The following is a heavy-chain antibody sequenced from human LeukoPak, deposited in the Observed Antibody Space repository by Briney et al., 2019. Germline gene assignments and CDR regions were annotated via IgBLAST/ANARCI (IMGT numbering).Heavy chain of an antibody. V-gene: IGHV4-59*01. Sequence: NPSETLSLTCTVSGGSIGSYWWGWIRQTPGKGLEWIANLRNGESYSNPSLNGRVTISADRSKNQISLKLISVTAADTAIYYCARYAMVAGPNWLNTWGQGALVTVSS. CDR3: ARYAMVAGPNWLNT. CDR1: GGSIGSYW. CDR2: LRNGES. D-gene: IGHD6-19*01. J-gene: IGHJ5*02.